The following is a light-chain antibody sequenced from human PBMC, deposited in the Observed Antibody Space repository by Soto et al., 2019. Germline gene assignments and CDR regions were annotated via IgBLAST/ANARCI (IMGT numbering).Light chain of an antibody. CDR1: SSDVGEYNS. CDR2: EVT. CDR3: SSYTSSSTYV. J-gene: IGLJ1*01. Sequence: QSVLTQPASVSGSPGQSITISCTGTSSDVGEYNSVSWYQQHPGKAPKLIIYEVTNRPSGVSDRFSGFKSGNTASLTISGLQAEDEADYYCSSYTSSSTYVFGVGTKVTVL. V-gene: IGLV2-14*01.